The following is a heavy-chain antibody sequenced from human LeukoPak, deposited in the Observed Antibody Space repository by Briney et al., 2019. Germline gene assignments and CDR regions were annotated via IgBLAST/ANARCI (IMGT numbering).Heavy chain of an antibody. Sequence: PGGSLRLSCAASGFTFSSNAMNWVRQAPGKGLEWVSVISGSGNSAHYADSVRGRFTISRDNSKNTLYLQMNSLRAEDTAVYFCAKRGSSAWFGFDYWGQGALVTVSS. V-gene: IGHV3-23*01. CDR3: AKRGSSAWFGFDY. CDR1: GFTFSSNA. J-gene: IGHJ4*02. CDR2: ISGSGNSA. D-gene: IGHD6-19*01.